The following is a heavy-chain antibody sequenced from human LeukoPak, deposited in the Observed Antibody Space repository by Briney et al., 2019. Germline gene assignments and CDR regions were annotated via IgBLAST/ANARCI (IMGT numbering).Heavy chain of an antibody. CDR1: GFTFSNYA. Sequence: GASLRLSCAASGFTFSNYAMSWVRQAPGKGLEWVSAITGGGSGIYYADSMKSRFTISRDNSKNTLYLQINGLRAEDTAVYYCAKWGDYDVLTGYYVSDYWGQGTLVTVSS. V-gene: IGHV3-23*01. CDR3: AKWGDYDVLTGYYVSDY. J-gene: IGHJ4*02. CDR2: ITGGGSGI. D-gene: IGHD3-9*01.